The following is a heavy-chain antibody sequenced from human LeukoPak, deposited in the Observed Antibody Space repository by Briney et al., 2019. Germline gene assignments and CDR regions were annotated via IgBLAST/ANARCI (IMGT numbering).Heavy chain of an antibody. CDR2: IIPIFGTA. CDR1: GGTFSSYA. CDR3: ARVVLGRRWLQTSYYYGMDV. V-gene: IGHV1-69*13. D-gene: IGHD5-24*01. J-gene: IGHJ6*02. Sequence: SVKVSCKASGGTFSSYAISWVRQAPGQGLEWMGRIIPIFGTANYAQKFQGRVTITADESTSTAYLELSSLTSEDTTVYYCARVVLGRRWLQTSYYYGMDVWGQGTTVTVSS.